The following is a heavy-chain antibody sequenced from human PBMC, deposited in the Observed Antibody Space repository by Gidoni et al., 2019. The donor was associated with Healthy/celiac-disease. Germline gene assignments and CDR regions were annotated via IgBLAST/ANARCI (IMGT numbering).Heavy chain of an antibody. CDR1: GFTFSSYG. Sequence: QVQLVESGGGVVQPGRSLRLPCAASGFTFSSYGMHWVRQAPGKGLEWVAVIWYDGSNKYYADSVKGRFTISRDNSKNTLYLQMNSLRAEDTAVYYCARNMGYCSSTSCYATGGFDYWGQGTLVTVSS. V-gene: IGHV3-33*01. D-gene: IGHD2-2*01. J-gene: IGHJ4*02. CDR3: ARNMGYCSSTSCYATGGFDY. CDR2: IWYDGSNK.